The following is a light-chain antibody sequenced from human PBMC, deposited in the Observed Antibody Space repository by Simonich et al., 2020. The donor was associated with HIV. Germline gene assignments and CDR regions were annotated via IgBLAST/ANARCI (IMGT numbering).Light chain of an antibody. Sequence: SYVLTQPPSVSVAPGTTASITCGGNNIGSTSVHWYHQRPGQAPVLVIYADNDRPSGIPERFSGSKSGNTATLALSRVESGDEADYYCQVWDNSSDHVVFGGGTKLTVL. CDR3: QVWDNSSDHVV. CDR2: ADN. V-gene: IGLV3-21*04. CDR1: NIGSTS. J-gene: IGLJ2*01.